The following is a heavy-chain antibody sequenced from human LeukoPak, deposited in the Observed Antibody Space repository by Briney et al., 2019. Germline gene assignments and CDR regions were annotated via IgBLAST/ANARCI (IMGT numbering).Heavy chain of an antibody. CDR2: IIPIFGTA. CDR1: GGTFSSYA. CDR3: ARGKVIAVAGPLSY. V-gene: IGHV1-69*13. Sequence: GASVKVSCKASGGTFSSYAISWVRQAPGQGLEWMGGIIPIFGTANYAQKFQGRVTITADESTSTAYMELSSLRSEDTAVYYCARGKVIAVAGPLSYWGQGTLVTVSS. D-gene: IGHD6-19*01. J-gene: IGHJ4*02.